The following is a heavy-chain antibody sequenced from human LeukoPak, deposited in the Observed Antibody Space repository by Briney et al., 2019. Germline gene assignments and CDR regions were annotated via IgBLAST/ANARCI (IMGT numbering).Heavy chain of an antibody. J-gene: IGHJ6*02. CDR1: GFTFSIYS. Sequence: GGSLRLSCAASGFTFSIYSMNWVRQAPGKGLEWVSYISSTRDTIYYADSVRGRFTISRDNAKNSLYLQMNSLRAEDTAVYYCARDLSEPHWYSSGWSLDVWGQGTTVTVSS. CDR3: ARDLSEPHWYSSGWSLDV. V-gene: IGHV3-48*04. D-gene: IGHD6-19*01. CDR2: ISSTRDTI.